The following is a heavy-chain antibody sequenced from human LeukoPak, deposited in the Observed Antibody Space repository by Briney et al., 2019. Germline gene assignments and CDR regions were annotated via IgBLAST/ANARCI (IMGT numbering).Heavy chain of an antibody. CDR2: INHSGSA. Sequence: PSETPSLTCAVYGGSFIGYYRTWIRQPPGKGLEWIGEINHSGSANYNPSLQSRVTISGDTSKNQFSLKLSSVTAADTAVYYCARKKSLGTGFDYWGQGTLVTVSS. J-gene: IGHJ4*02. CDR3: ARKKSLGTGFDY. CDR1: GGSFIGYY. D-gene: IGHD1-1*01. V-gene: IGHV4-34*01.